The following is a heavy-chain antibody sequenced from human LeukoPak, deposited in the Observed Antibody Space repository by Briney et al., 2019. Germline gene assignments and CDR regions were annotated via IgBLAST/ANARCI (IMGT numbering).Heavy chain of an antibody. CDR2: ITDSGGAT. V-gene: IGHV3-23*01. Sequence: GGSLRLSCAASGFVFTDYAISWVRQAPGKGLEWVSAITDSGGATYYADSVKGRFTISRDNSKNTLYLQMNSLRGDDTGIYYCAKAYTRSWYAAFDIWGQGTMVTISS. J-gene: IGHJ3*02. CDR1: GFVFTDYA. CDR3: AKAYTRSWYAAFDI. D-gene: IGHD6-13*01.